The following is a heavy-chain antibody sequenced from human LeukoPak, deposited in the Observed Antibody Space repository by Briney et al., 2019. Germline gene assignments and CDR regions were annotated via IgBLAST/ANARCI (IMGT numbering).Heavy chain of an antibody. D-gene: IGHD3-22*01. Sequence: PGRSLILSCTTSGFTFSDYAVSWYRQAPGKGLEWIGFIRNKANGGTTEYAASVKGRFTISRDDSKTIAHLQMSSLKTEDTAVYYCSRFYSSGWASGAFDIWGQGTMVTVSS. CDR1: GFTFSDYA. CDR3: SRFYSSGWASGAFDI. J-gene: IGHJ3*02. V-gene: IGHV3-49*03. CDR2: IRNKANGGTT.